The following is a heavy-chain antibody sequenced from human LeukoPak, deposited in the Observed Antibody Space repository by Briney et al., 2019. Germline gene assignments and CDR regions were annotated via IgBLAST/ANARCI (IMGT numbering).Heavy chain of an antibody. V-gene: IGHV1-2*02. Sequence: ASVKVSCKASGYTFTGYYMHWVRQALGQGLEWMGWINPNSGGTNYAQKFQGRVTMTRDTSISTAYMELSRLRSDDTAVYYCARAPYSIYGMDVWGQGTTVTVSS. CDR2: INPNSGGT. CDR3: ARAPYSIYGMDV. J-gene: IGHJ6*02. D-gene: IGHD4-4*01. CDR1: GYTFTGYY.